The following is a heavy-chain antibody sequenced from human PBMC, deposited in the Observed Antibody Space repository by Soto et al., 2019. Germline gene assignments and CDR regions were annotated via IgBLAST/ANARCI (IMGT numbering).Heavy chain of an antibody. J-gene: IGHJ4*02. D-gene: IGHD2-8*01. CDR3: AADATAWQQMVPSDY. CDR1: GFTFTSSA. CDR2: IAVGSGYT. Sequence: SVKVSCKASGFTFTSSAFQWVRQARGQRLEWIGWIAVGSGYTNYAQRFQDRVTLTRDMSTATTYMELSRLTSEDTAIYYCAADATAWQQMVPSDYWGQGTLVTAPQ. V-gene: IGHV1-58*01.